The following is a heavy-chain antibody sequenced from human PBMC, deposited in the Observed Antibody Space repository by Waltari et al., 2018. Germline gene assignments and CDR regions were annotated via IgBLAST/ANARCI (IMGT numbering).Heavy chain of an antibody. Sequence: QVQLQQWGAGLLKPSETLSLTCAVYGGSFSGYYWSWIRQPPGKGLEWIGEINQSGSTNYNPSLKSRVTMSVDTSKNQFSLKLSSVTAADTAVYYCARFLVSYYGMDVWGQGTTVTVSS. D-gene: IGHD3-3*01. J-gene: IGHJ6*02. CDR1: GGSFSGYY. V-gene: IGHV4-34*01. CDR3: ARFLVSYYGMDV. CDR2: INQSGST.